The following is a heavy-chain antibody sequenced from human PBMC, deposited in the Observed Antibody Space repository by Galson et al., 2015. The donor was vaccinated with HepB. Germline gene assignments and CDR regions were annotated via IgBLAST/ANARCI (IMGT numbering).Heavy chain of an antibody. CDR3: ARGLAAAGSWLDP. V-gene: IGHV1-2*06. J-gene: IGHJ5*02. Sequence: SCKASGYTFGGYYTHWVRQAPGQGLEWMGRINPHNGGAIYAQKFQGRVTMTSDTSASTAYMELSRLRFDDTAIYYCARGLAAAGSWLDPWGQGTLVTVPA. CDR1: GYTFGGYY. D-gene: IGHD6-13*01. CDR2: INPHNGGA.